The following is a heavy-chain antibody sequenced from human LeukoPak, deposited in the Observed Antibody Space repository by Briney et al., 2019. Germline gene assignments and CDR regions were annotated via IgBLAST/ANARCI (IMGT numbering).Heavy chain of an antibody. CDR2: ISGGSDSI. V-gene: IGHV3-48*02. Sequence: QTGGSLRLSCAASGFTFSSYAMGWFRQAPGEGLDWVSYISGGSDSIYYADSVKGRFTISRDNAKNLLYLQMNSLRDEDTAVYFCARDRPPVGAIDYWGQGTLVTVSS. D-gene: IGHD1-26*01. J-gene: IGHJ4*02. CDR1: GFTFSSYA. CDR3: ARDRPPVGAIDY.